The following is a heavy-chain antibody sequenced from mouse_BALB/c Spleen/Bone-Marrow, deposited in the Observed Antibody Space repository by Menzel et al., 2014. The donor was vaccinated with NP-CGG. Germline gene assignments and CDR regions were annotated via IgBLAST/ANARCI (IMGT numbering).Heavy chain of an antibody. Sequence: VQLQQSGPELVTPGTSVKISCKASGYSFTGYYMHWVKQSHVKSLEWIGRINPYTGATTYNQNFNVKASLTVDKSSSTAYMELHSLTSEDSAVYYCARGDWFTYWGKGTLVTVSA. V-gene: IGHV1-31*01. CDR1: GYSFTGYY. CDR3: ARGDWFTY. CDR2: INPYTGAT. J-gene: IGHJ3*01.